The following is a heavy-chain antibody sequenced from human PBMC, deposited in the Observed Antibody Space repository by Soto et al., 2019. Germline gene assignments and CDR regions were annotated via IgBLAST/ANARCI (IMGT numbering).Heavy chain of an antibody. CDR3: AKPFGSGSYYTYYFDY. V-gene: IGHV3-9*01. D-gene: IGHD3-10*01. J-gene: IGHJ4*02. Sequence: PGGSLRLSCAASGFTFDDYAMHWVRQAPGKGLEWVSGILWNSGVVAYADSVKGRFTISRDNAKNSLYLQMNSLRAEDTALYYCAKPFGSGSYYTYYFDYWGQGTLVTVSS. CDR1: GFTFDDYA. CDR2: ILWNSGVV.